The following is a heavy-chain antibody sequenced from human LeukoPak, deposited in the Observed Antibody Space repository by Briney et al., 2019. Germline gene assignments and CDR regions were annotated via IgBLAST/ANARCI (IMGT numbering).Heavy chain of an antibody. D-gene: IGHD2-15*01. CDR2: IYYSGST. Sequence: SETLSLTCTVSGGSISSSSYYWGWIRQPPGKGLEWIGSIYYSGSTYYNPSLKSRVTISVDTSKNQFSLKLSSVTAAVTAVYYCARHSLVVGYWGQGTLVTVSS. CDR3: ARHSLVVGY. CDR1: GGSISSSSYY. J-gene: IGHJ4*02. V-gene: IGHV4-39*01.